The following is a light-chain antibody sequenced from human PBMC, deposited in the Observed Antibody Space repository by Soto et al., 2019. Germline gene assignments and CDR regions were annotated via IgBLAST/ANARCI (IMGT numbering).Light chain of an antibody. J-gene: IGLJ1*01. CDR3: SSYTSSSTYV. CDR1: SSDVGGYNY. CDR2: DVS. V-gene: IGLV2-14*01. Sequence: QSVLTQPASVSGSPGQSITISCTGTSSDVGGYNYVSWYQQHPGKAPKLMIYDVSNRPSGVSNRFSGSKSGNTASLTISGLQAEDEGDYYCSSYTSSSTYVFGSGTKVTV.